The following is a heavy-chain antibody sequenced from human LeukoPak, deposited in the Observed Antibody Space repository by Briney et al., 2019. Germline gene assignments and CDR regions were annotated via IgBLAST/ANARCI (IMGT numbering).Heavy chain of an antibody. CDR3: ARDPDYGDN. Sequence: PGRSLRLSCAASGFTFSSYGMHWVRQGSGKGLEWVSVIYVGGTIYYADSVRGRFTISRDNSKNTLYLQMNNLRAEDTAVYYCARDPDYGDNWGLGTLVIVSS. V-gene: IGHV3-53*01. CDR2: IYVGGTI. CDR1: GFTFSSYG. D-gene: IGHD4/OR15-4a*01. J-gene: IGHJ4*02.